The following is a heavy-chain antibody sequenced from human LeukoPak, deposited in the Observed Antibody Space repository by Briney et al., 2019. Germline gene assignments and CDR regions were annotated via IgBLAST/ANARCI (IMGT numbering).Heavy chain of an antibody. Sequence: GESLKISCKGSGYSFTNYWITWVRQMPGKGLEWMGRIDPSDSYTNYSPSFQGHVTISVDKSISTAYLQWSSLKASDTAMYYCASRSSNYYYYGMDVWGQGTTVTVSS. D-gene: IGHD6-6*01. CDR2: IDPSDSYT. V-gene: IGHV5-10-1*01. CDR3: ASRSSNYYYYGMDV. CDR1: GYSFTNYW. J-gene: IGHJ6*02.